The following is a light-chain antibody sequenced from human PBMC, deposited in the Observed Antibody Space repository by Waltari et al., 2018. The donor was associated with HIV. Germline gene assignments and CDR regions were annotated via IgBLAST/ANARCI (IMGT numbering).Light chain of an antibody. CDR2: EVT. Sequence: QSALTQIASVSGSPGQSITISCTGTSSDVQIYNLVSWYQHRPGKAPKLIIYEVTKRPFGISSRFSGSKSGNIASLTISGLQAEDEADYYCCSYAGTSDYVIFGGGTKLTVL. V-gene: IGLV2-23*02. CDR1: SSDVQIYNL. J-gene: IGLJ2*01. CDR3: CSYAGTSDYVI.